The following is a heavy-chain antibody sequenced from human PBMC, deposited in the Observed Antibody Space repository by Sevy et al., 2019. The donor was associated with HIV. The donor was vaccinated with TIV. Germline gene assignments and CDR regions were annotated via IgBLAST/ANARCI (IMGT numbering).Heavy chain of an antibody. V-gene: IGHV3-48*01. D-gene: IGHD6-13*01. Sequence: GGSLRLSCAASGFTFSSYSMNWVRQAPGKGLEWVSYISSSTIYYEDSVKGRFTISRDKAKNSLYLQMNSLRAEDTAVYYCARLSGYSSSWSYFDYWGQGTLVTVSS. CDR2: ISSSTI. J-gene: IGHJ4*02. CDR1: GFTFSSYS. CDR3: ARLSGYSSSWSYFDY.